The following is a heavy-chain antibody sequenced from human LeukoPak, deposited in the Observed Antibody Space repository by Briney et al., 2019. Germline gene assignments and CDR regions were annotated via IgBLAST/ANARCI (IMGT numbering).Heavy chain of an antibody. V-gene: IGHV3-23*01. J-gene: IGHJ4*02. Sequence: GSLRLSXXXSGFTXSSYAMSWVRQAPGKGLEWVSAISGSGGSTYYADSVKGRFTISRDNSKNTLCLQMNSLRAEDTAVYYCAKARGGIQLWLYYFDYWGQGTLVTVSS. CDR2: ISGSGGST. CDR1: GFTXSSYA. CDR3: AKARGGIQLWLYYFDY. D-gene: IGHD5-18*01.